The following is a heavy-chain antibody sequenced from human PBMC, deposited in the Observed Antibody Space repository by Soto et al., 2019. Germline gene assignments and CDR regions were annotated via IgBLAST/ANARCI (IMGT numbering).Heavy chain of an antibody. D-gene: IGHD3-22*01. J-gene: IGHJ4*02. CDR2: INPNSGGT. V-gene: IGHV1-2*04. CDR1: GYTFTGYY. CDR3: ARDSYYDSSGYYFDY. Sequence: VASVKVSCKASGYTFTGYYMHWVRQAPGQGLEWMGWINPNSGGTNYAQKFQGWVTMTRDTSISTAYMELSRLRSDDTAVYYCARDSYYDSSGYYFDYWGQGTLVTVSS.